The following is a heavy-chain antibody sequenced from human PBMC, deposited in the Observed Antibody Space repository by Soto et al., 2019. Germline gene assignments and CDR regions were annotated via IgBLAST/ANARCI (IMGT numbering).Heavy chain of an antibody. V-gene: IGHV4-59*01. CDR1: GGSISSYY. Sequence: SETLSLTCTVSGGSISSYYWSWIRQPPGKGLEWIGYIYYSGSTNYNPSLKSRVTISVDTSKNQFSLKLSSVTAADTAVYYCARVLAGHYDSSGQSYDAFDIWGQGTMVTVSS. CDR2: IYYSGST. CDR3: ARVLAGHYDSSGQSYDAFDI. J-gene: IGHJ3*02. D-gene: IGHD3-22*01.